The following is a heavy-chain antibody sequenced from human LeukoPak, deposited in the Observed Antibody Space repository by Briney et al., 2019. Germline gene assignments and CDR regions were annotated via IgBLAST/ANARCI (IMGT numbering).Heavy chain of an antibody. CDR3: ATEGTYSSGWYDY. Sequence: SSGTLSLTCTVSGGSVSSGSYYWSWIRQPPGKGLEWIGYAHHRGSTNYNPSLKSRVTISVDTSKNQFSLKLNSVTAADTAVYYCATEGTYSSGWYDYWGQGTQVTVSS. CDR1: GGSVSSGSYY. CDR2: AHHRGST. D-gene: IGHD6-19*01. J-gene: IGHJ4*02. V-gene: IGHV4-61*01.